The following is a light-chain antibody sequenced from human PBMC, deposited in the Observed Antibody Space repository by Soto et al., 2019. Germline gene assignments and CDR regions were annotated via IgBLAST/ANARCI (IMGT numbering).Light chain of an antibody. CDR3: QQYYSTPQT. V-gene: IGKV1-39*01. CDR2: AAS. J-gene: IGKJ1*01. CDR1: QSISSY. Sequence: DIQMTQSPPSLSASAGDRVTITCRASQSISSYLNWYQQKPGKAPKLLIYAASSLQSGVPSRFSGSGSGTDFTLTISSLQAEDVAVYYCQQYYSTPQTFGQGDQGAYQ.